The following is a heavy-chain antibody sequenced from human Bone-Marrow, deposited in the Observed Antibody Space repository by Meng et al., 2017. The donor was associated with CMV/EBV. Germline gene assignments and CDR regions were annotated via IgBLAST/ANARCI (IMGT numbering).Heavy chain of an antibody. CDR3: AKDPGSGYWVY. D-gene: IGHD3-22*01. CDR1: GFIFSNYA. CDR2: LSATGGNT. V-gene: IGHV3-23*01. J-gene: IGHJ4*01. Sequence: EVQLLGSGGGLEQPGGSLRLSCAASGFIFSNYAMSWVRQAPGKGLEWVSALSATGGNTYYADSVKGRFTVSRDNSKNIMYLQMNNLRGEDTARYYCAKDPGSGYWVYWGQGTLVTVSS.